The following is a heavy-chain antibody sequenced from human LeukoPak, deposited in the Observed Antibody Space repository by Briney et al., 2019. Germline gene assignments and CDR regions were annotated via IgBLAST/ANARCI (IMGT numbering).Heavy chain of an antibody. Sequence: SETLSLTCTVSGVSISSGSYYWNWLRQPAGKGLEWIGRIYTSGSTNYNPSLKSRVTISVDTSKNQFSLKLSSVTAADTAVYYCARIVGATREDYWGQGTLVTVSS. J-gene: IGHJ4*02. CDR3: ARIVGATREDY. D-gene: IGHD1-26*01. CDR2: IYTSGST. V-gene: IGHV4-61*02. CDR1: GVSISSGSYY.